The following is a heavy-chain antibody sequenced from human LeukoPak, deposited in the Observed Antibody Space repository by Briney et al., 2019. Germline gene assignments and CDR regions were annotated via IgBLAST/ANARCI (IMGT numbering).Heavy chain of an antibody. CDR3: ARPTLQYSGYDY. J-gene: IGHJ4*02. D-gene: IGHD5-12*01. V-gene: IGHV3-23*01. CDR1: GFTFSSYA. Sequence: GGSLRLSCAASGFTFSSYAMSWVRQAPGKGLEWVSAISGSGGSTYYADSVKGRFTISRDNSKNTLYLQMNSLRAEDTAVYYCARPTLQYSGYDYWGQGTLVTVSS. CDR2: ISGSGGST.